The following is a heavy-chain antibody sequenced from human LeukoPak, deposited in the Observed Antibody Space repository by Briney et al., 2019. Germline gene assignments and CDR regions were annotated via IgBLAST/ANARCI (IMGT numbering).Heavy chain of an antibody. CDR1: GYTFTVYY. CDR3: ARDDCSGGSCYRT. V-gene: IGHV1-2*02. J-gene: IGHJ4*02. D-gene: IGHD2-15*01. Sequence: ASVKVSXKASGYTFTVYYIHWVRQAPGQGPEWMGWINPNSGGTKYAEKFQGRVTMTRDTSISTAYMEVGRLTSDDTAVYYCARDDCSGGSCYRTWGQGTLVTVSS. CDR2: INPNSGGT.